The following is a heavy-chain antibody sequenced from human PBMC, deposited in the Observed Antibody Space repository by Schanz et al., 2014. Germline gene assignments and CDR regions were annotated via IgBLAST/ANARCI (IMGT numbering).Heavy chain of an antibody. J-gene: IGHJ4*02. CDR2: IHPNSGGT. CDR3: AKDRMGASYCFDY. Sequence: QLQLVQSGAEVKKPGSSVKVSCKLSGGTFSSYTISWMRQAPGQGLEWMGRIHPNSGGTIFAQKFQGRVSMTRDTSLSTAYMELSSVRSDDTAVYYCAKDRMGASYCFDYWGQGTLVAVST. CDR1: GGTFSSYT. D-gene: IGHD3-16*01. V-gene: IGHV1-2*06.